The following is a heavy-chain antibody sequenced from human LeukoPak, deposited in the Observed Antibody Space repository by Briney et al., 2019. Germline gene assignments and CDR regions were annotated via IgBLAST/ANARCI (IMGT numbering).Heavy chain of an antibody. D-gene: IGHD4-11*01. J-gene: IGHJ4*02. CDR1: GGSISSYY. V-gene: IGHV4-39*01. CDR3: ARIASDSAVIPGYFDF. Sequence: ETLSLTCTVSGGSISSYYWGWIRQPPGKGLEWIASIYFSGNTYDNPSLKSRVSLPVDTSKNQFSLRLSSVTAADTAIYYCARIASDSAVIPGYFDFWGQGTLVTVSA. CDR2: IYFSGNT.